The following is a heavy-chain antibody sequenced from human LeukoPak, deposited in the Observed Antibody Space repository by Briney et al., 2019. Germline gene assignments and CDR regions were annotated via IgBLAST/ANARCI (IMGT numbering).Heavy chain of an antibody. CDR2: IYSGGST. J-gene: IGHJ4*02. CDR1: GFTFSSYG. Sequence: GGSLRLSCAASGFTFSSYGTSWVRQAPGKGLEWVSVIYSGGSTYYADSVKGRFTISRDNSKNTVYLQMNSLRAEDTGVYYCARESAAAAGLPGFDYWGQGTLVTVSS. V-gene: IGHV3-66*01. D-gene: IGHD6-13*01. CDR3: ARESAAAAGLPGFDY.